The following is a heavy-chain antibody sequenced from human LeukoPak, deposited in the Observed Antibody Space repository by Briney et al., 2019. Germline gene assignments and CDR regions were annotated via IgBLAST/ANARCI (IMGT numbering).Heavy chain of an antibody. CDR2: ISGSGSST. CDR1: GFTFSSYA. V-gene: IGHV3-23*01. D-gene: IGHD6-19*01. Sequence: GGSLRLSCVASGFTFSSYAMSWVRQAPGKGLEWVSGISGSGSSTYYADSVKGRFTISRDNSKNTLYLQMNSLRAEDTAVYYCAKDRYSSGWYLDYWGQGTLVTVS. CDR3: AKDRYSSGWYLDY. J-gene: IGHJ4*02.